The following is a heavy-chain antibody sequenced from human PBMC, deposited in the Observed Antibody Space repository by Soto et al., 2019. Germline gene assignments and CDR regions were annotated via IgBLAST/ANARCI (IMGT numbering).Heavy chain of an antibody. V-gene: IGHV4-31*03. CDR3: ARDLNYGAGTFDI. D-gene: IGHD4-17*01. CDR1: GGSISSGGYY. CDR2: IYYSGST. J-gene: IGHJ3*02. Sequence: SETLSLTCTVSGGSISSGGYYWSWIRQHPGKGLEWIGYIYYSGSTYYNPSLKSRVTISVDTSKNQFSLKLSSVTAADTAVYYCARDLNYGAGTFDIWGQGTMVTVSS.